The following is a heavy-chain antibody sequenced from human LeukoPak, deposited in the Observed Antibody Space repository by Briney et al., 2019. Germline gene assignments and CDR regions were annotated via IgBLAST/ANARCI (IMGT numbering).Heavy chain of an antibody. D-gene: IGHD6-19*01. J-gene: IGHJ4*02. Sequence: APVKVSCKASGYTFTGYYMHWVRQAPGQGLEWMGWINPNSGGTNYAQKFQGRVTMTRDTSISTAYMELSRLRSDDTAVYYCARVGIYSSGWYDFDYWGQGTLVTVSS. V-gene: IGHV1-2*02. CDR2: INPNSGGT. CDR1: GYTFTGYY. CDR3: ARVGIYSSGWYDFDY.